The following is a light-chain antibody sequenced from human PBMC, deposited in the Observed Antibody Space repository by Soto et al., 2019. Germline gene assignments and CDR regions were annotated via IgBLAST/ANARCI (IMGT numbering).Light chain of an antibody. J-gene: IGKJ3*01. V-gene: IGKV1-39*01. CDR3: QQSFNTPFT. CDR1: QGISSY. CDR2: AAS. Sequence: DIQMTQSPSSLSASVGDRVTVTCRASQGISSYLNWYQQKPGKAPKFLIHAASILQTEVPSRFSGSGSGTDFSLTITSLQPEDFATYYCQQSFNTPFTFGPGTRVDI.